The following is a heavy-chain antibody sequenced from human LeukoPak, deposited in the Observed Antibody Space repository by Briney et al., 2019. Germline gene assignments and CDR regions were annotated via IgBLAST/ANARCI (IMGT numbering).Heavy chain of an antibody. CDR1: GYTIPSYY. CDR3: ASTLGAAAPIDD. Sequence: ASVKVSCKASGYTIPSYYMHWVRQAPGQGLEWMGIINPSGGSTSYAQKFQGRVTMDRDTSTSTVYMELSSLRSEDTAVYYCASTLGAAAPIDDGGQGTLVTVSS. CDR2: INPSGGST. D-gene: IGHD2-15*01. V-gene: IGHV1-46*01. J-gene: IGHJ4*02.